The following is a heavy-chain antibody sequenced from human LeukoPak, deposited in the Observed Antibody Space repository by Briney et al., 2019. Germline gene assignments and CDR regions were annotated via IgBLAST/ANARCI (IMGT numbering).Heavy chain of an antibody. D-gene: IGHD3-10*01. Sequence: PGGSLRLSCAASGFKFDDYWMNWVRQAPGKGREWVANIKEDGSEKYYVDSVKGRFTISRDNARNFLYLQMNSLRAEDTAVYYCARAGTSIRGIKVYWGQGTLVTVSS. V-gene: IGHV3-7*03. CDR3: ARAGTSIRGIKVY. J-gene: IGHJ4*02. CDR1: GFKFDDYW. CDR2: IKEDGSEK.